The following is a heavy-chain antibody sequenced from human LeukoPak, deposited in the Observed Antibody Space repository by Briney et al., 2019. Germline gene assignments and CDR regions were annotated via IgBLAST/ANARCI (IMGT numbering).Heavy chain of an antibody. CDR1: GGSISSYY. CDR2: IYTSGST. J-gene: IGHJ3*02. V-gene: IGHV4-4*07. Sequence: SETPSLTCTVSGGSISSYYWSWIRQPAGKGLEWIGRIYTSGSTNYNPSLKSRVTMSVDTSKNQFSLKLSSVTAADTAVYYCARDRAPDSSGFLPFDAFDIWGQGTMVTVSS. D-gene: IGHD3-22*01. CDR3: ARDRAPDSSGFLPFDAFDI.